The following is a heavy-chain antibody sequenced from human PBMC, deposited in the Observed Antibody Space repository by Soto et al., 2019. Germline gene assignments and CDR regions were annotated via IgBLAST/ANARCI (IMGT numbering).Heavy chain of an antibody. D-gene: IGHD3-16*01. Sequence: QVQLVQSGAEVKKPGSSVKVSCKASGGTFSSYTISWVRQAPGQGLEWMGRIIPILGIANYAQKFQGRVTITADKSTSTAYMELSSLRSEDTAVYYCARDDGGGVDHNGNWGQGTLVTVSS. V-gene: IGHV1-69*08. CDR2: IIPILGIA. CDR3: ARDDGGGVDHNGN. J-gene: IGHJ4*02. CDR1: GGTFSSYT.